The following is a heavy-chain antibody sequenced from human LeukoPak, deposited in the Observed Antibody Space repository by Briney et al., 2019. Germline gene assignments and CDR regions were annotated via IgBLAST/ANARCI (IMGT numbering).Heavy chain of an antibody. CDR2: ISAYNGNT. V-gene: IGHV1-18*01. J-gene: IGHJ4*02. CDR1: GYTFTSYA. CDR3: ARGARGAYYYDSSGYYWGGRSGFDY. Sequence: GASVKVSCKASGYTFTSYAMNWVRQAPGQGLEWMGWISAYNGNTNYAQKLQGRVTMTTDTSTSTAYMELRSLRSDDTAVYYCARGARGAYYYDSSGYYWGGRSGFDYWGQGTLVTVSS. D-gene: IGHD3-22*01.